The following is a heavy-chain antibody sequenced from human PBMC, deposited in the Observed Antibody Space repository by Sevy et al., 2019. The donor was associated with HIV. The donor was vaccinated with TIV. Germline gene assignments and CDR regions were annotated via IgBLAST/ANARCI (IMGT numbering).Heavy chain of an antibody. CDR2: IKSKTDGGTT. Sequence: GGSLRLSCAASGFTFSNAWMSWVRQAPGKGLEWVGRIKSKTDGGTTDYAEPVKGRFTISRDDSKNTLYLQMNSLKTEDTAVYYCTTAGHYDSRGYYYDWYFDLWGRGTLVTVSS. V-gene: IGHV3-15*01. CDR3: TTAGHYDSRGYYYDWYFDL. J-gene: IGHJ2*01. D-gene: IGHD3-22*01. CDR1: GFTFSNAW.